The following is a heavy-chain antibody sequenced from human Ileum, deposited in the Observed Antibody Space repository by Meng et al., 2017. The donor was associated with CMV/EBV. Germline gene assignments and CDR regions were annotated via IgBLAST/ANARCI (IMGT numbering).Heavy chain of an antibody. CDR2: INPNSGGT. J-gene: IGHJ5*02. D-gene: IGHD6-13*01. CDR1: GYTFTGYY. Sequence: SGYTFTGYYMHWVRQAPGQGLEWMGWINPNSGGTDSAQKFQGRVTMTRDTSISTAYMELSRLRPDDTAVYYCARDGAAGIRNWFDPWGQGTLVTVSS. CDR3: ARDGAAGIRNWFDP. V-gene: IGHV1-2*02.